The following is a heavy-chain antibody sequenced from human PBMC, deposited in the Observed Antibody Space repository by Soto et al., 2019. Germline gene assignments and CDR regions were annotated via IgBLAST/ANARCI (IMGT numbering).Heavy chain of an antibody. Sequence: GGSLRLSCSASVFTFSSYGMHWVRQAPGKGLEWVAVISYDGSNKYYADSVKGRFTISRDNSKNTLYLQMNSLRAEDTAVYYCAKGITMVRGVIMYYYGMDVWGEGTTVTVSS. D-gene: IGHD3-10*01. V-gene: IGHV3-30*18. CDR3: AKGITMVRGVIMYYYGMDV. CDR1: VFTFSSYG. CDR2: ISYDGSNK. J-gene: IGHJ6*04.